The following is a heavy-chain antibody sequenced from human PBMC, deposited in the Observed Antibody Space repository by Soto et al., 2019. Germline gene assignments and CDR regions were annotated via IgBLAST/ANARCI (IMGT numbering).Heavy chain of an antibody. V-gene: IGHV3-33*01. CDR1: GFTFSSYG. J-gene: IGHJ3*02. D-gene: IGHD4-4*01. Sequence: PGGSLRLSCAASGFTFSSYGMHWVRQAPGKGLEWVAVIWYDGSNKYYADSVKGRFTISRDNSKNTLYLQMNSLRAEDTAVYYCARGTAVTHDAFDIWGQGTMVTVSS. CDR2: IWYDGSNK. CDR3: ARGTAVTHDAFDI.